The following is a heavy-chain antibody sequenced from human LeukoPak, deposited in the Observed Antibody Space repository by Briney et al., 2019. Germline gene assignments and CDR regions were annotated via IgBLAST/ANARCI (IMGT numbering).Heavy chain of an antibody. CDR1: GFTFSSYA. CDR3: ARDEWSAGASFHI. D-gene: IGHD3-3*01. Sequence: GGSLRLSCAASGFTFSSYAMHWVRQAPGKGLEWVAVISYDGSNKYYADSVKGRFTISGDNSKNTLSLQMDSLRAEDTAVYYCARDEWSAGASFHIWGQGTTVTVSS. J-gene: IGHJ3*02. V-gene: IGHV3-30-3*01. CDR2: ISYDGSNK.